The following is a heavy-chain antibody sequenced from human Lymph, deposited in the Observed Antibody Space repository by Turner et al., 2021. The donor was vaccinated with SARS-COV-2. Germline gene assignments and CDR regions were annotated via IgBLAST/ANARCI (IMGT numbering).Heavy chain of an antibody. V-gene: IGHV1-46*03. CDR3: ARALFCGGDCYSFDY. D-gene: IGHD2-21*02. CDR2: INPSGGTT. CDR1: GYTFTSYY. Sequence: QVQLVQSGAEVKKPGASVKVSCKASGYTFTSYYMHWVRQAPGQGLEWMGIINPSGGTTNYAQKFQGRVTMTRDTSTSTVYMELSSLRSEDTAVYYCARALFCGGDCYSFDYWGQGTLATVSS. J-gene: IGHJ4*02.